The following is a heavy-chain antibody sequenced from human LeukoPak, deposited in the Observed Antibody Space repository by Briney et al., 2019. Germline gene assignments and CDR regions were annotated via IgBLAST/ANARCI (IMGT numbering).Heavy chain of an antibody. CDR1: GGSISSYY. Sequence: PSETLSLTCSVSGGSISSYYWSWIRQPPGKGLEWIGYMYYVETTNYNPSLKSRVTMSVDTSKNQFSLKLSSVTAADTAVYFCAREHSSGLYYFDHWGQGTLVTVSS. CDR2: MYYVETT. J-gene: IGHJ4*02. CDR3: AREHSSGLYYFDH. V-gene: IGHV4-59*01. D-gene: IGHD6-19*01.